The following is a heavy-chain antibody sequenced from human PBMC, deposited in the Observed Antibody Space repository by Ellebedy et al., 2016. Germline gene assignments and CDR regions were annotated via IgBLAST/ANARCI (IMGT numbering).Heavy chain of an antibody. CDR1: GFTVSSNY. CDR2: IYSGGST. V-gene: IGHV3-66*01. Sequence: GESLKISCAASGFTVSSNYMSWVRQAPGKGLEWVSVIYSGGSTYYADSVKGRFTISRDNSKNTLYLQMNSLRAEDTAVYYCAREGGELSGAFDIWGQGTMVTVSS. J-gene: IGHJ3*02. CDR3: AREGGELSGAFDI. D-gene: IGHD3-16*02.